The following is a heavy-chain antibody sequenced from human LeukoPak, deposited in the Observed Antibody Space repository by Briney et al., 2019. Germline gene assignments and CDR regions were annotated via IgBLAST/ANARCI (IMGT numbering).Heavy chain of an antibody. D-gene: IGHD2-21*02. CDR2: IKQDGSEK. CDR1: GFTFSSYW. CDR3: ARGCGGDCLGAFDI. J-gene: IGHJ3*02. Sequence: GGSLRLSCAASGFTFSSYWMSWVRQAPGKGLEWVANIKQDGSEKYYVDSVKGRFTISRDNAKNSLYLQMNSLRAEDTAVYYCARGCGGDCLGAFDIWGQGTMVTVSS. V-gene: IGHV3-7*03.